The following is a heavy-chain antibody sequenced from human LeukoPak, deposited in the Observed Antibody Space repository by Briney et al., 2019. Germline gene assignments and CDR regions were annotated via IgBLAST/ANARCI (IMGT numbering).Heavy chain of an antibody. V-gene: IGHV5-51*01. CDR3: ARQVWGATIRDYYGMDV. Sequence: GESLKISCKGSGYSFTSYWIGWVRQMPGKGLEWMGVIYPGDSDTRYSPSFQGQVTISADKSISTDYLQWSSLKASDTAMYYCARQVWGATIRDYYGMDVWGKGTTVTVSS. J-gene: IGHJ6*04. D-gene: IGHD5-12*01. CDR2: IYPGDSDT. CDR1: GYSFTSYW.